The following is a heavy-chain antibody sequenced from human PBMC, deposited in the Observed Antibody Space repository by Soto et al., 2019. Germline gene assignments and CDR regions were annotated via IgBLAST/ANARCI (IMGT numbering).Heavy chain of an antibody. D-gene: IGHD2-15*01. V-gene: IGHV3-15*07. J-gene: IGHJ4*02. CDR2: IKSKTDGGTI. CDR1: DPSFSNAY. CDR3: TTRGALGY. Sequence: EVQLVESGGGLVKPGESLRLSCAASDPSFSNAYINWVRQAPGKGLEWVGRIKSKTDGGTIDYAAPVKGRFIISRDDSSNTVYLQMNSLKTEDTAVYYCTTRGALGYWGQGTLVTVSS.